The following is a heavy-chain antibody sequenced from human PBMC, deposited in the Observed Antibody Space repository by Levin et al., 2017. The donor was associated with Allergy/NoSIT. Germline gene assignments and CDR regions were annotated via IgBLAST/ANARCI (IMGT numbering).Heavy chain of an antibody. CDR3: AKDASGYDYIDY. CDR1: GFTFDDYA. D-gene: IGHD5-12*01. Sequence: GGSLRLSCAASGFTFDDYAMHWVRQAPGKGLEWVSGISWNSGSIGYADSVKGRFTISRDNAKNSLYLQMNSLRAEDTALYYCAKDASGYDYIDYWGQGTLVTVSS. V-gene: IGHV3-9*01. CDR2: ISWNSGSI. J-gene: IGHJ4*02.